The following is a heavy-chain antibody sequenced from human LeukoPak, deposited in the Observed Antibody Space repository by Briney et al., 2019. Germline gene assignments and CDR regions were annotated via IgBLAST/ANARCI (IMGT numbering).Heavy chain of an antibody. D-gene: IGHD2-2*02. CDR2: IYYSGST. CDR1: GGSISSYY. Sequence: SETLSLTCTVSGGSISSYYWSWIRQPPGKGLEWIGYIYYSGSTNYNPSLKSRVTISVDTSKNQFSLKLSSVTDADSAVYYCASPKYCSSTSCYIRDARYFQHWGQGTLVTVSS. J-gene: IGHJ1*01. V-gene: IGHV4-59*01. CDR3: ASPKYCSSTSCYIRDARYFQH.